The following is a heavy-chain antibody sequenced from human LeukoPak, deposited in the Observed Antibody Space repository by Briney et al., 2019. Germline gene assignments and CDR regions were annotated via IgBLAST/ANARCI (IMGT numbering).Heavy chain of an antibody. Sequence: SETLSLTCTVSGGSISSYYWSWIRQSPGKGLEWTGYIYYSGSTNYNPSLKSRVTISVDTSKNQFSLKLSSVTAADTAVYYCARQRFLEWYFDYWGQGTLVTVSS. CDR2: IYYSGST. J-gene: IGHJ4*02. V-gene: IGHV4-59*08. CDR1: GGSISSYY. D-gene: IGHD3-3*01. CDR3: ARQRFLEWYFDY.